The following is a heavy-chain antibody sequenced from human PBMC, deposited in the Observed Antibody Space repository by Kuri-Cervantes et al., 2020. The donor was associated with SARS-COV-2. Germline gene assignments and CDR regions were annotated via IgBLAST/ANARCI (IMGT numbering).Heavy chain of an antibody. CDR2: IYYSGST. V-gene: IGHV4-39*01. D-gene: IGHD3-3*01. J-gene: IGHJ4*02. CDR1: GGSISSSSYY. CDR3: AGGTRRYYDFWSGYFSPALDY. Sequence: SCTVSGGSISSSSYYWGWIRQPPGKGLEWIGRIYYSGSTYYNPSLKSRVTISVDTSKNQFSLKLSSVTAADTAVYYCAGGTRRYYDFWSGYFSPALDYWGQGTLVTVSS.